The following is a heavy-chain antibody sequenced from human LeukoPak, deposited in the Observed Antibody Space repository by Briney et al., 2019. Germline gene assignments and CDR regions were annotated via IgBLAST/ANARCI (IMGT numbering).Heavy chain of an antibody. J-gene: IGHJ5*02. CDR1: GFTFGTYW. Sequence: PGGSLRLSCAASGFTFGTYWMNWVRQAPGKGLEWVANIDEDGSEENYVDSVKGRFTISRDNAKNSLYLQMNSLRVEDTAVYYCVRDAPSQEGPHHWGQGTLVTVSS. CDR2: IDEDGSEE. V-gene: IGHV3-7*01. CDR3: VRDAPSQEGPHH.